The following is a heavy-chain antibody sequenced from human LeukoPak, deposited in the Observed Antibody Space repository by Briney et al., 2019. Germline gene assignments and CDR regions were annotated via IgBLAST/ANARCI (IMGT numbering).Heavy chain of an antibody. J-gene: IGHJ4*02. CDR1: GFTFSSYA. D-gene: IGHD2-21*01. CDR3: MKLPTMSMVIDTDFEY. V-gene: IGHV3-23*01. Sequence: PGGSLRLSCAASGFTFSSYAMSWVRQAPGKGLEWVSAISGSGGSTYYADSVKGRFTISRDNSKKTLYLQMNNVRAEDTALYYCMKLPTMSMVIDTDFEYWGQGAQVTVSS. CDR2: ISGSGGST.